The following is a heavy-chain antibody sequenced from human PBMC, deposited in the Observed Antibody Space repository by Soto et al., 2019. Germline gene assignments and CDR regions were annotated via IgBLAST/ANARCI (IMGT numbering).Heavy chain of an antibody. D-gene: IGHD3-22*01. V-gene: IGHV1-2*02. J-gene: IGHJ4*02. CDR1: GYAFTGHY. CDR2: VNPNSGDT. Sequence: ASVKVSCKASGYAFTGHYMHWVRQAPGQGLEWMGWVNPNSGDTDYAQTFKGRVTVTTDTSINTAYMELSSLRSDDTAVYYCARDLAALYDSSGYYLDFWGQGTLVTVSS. CDR3: ARDLAALYDSSGYYLDF.